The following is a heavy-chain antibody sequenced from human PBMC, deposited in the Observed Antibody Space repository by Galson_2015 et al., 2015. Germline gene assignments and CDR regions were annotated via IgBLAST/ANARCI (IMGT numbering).Heavy chain of an antibody. Sequence: SLRLSCAASGFTSSSYAMHWVRQAPGKGLEWVAVISYDGSNKYYADSVKGRFTISRDNSKNTLYLQMNSLRAEDTAVYYCARDRRYTYYYDSSDLPSSDAFDIWGQGTMVTVSS. D-gene: IGHD3-22*01. V-gene: IGHV3-30-3*01. CDR1: GFTSSSYA. CDR3: ARDRRYTYYYDSSDLPSSDAFDI. CDR2: ISYDGSNK. J-gene: IGHJ3*02.